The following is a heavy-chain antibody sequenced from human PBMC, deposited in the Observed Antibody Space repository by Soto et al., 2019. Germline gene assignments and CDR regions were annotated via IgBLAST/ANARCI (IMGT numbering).Heavy chain of an antibody. CDR2: ISWNSGSI. J-gene: IGHJ6*02. D-gene: IGHD6-19*01. CDR1: GFTFSSYT. CDR3: AKDTGYSSGWSYYYYGMDV. Sequence: PGGSLRLSCAASGFTFSSYTMHWVRQTPGRGLEWVAGISWNSGSIGYADSVKGRFTISRDNAKNSLYLQMNSLRAEDTALYYCAKDTGYSSGWSYYYYGMDVWGQGTTVTV. V-gene: IGHV3-9*01.